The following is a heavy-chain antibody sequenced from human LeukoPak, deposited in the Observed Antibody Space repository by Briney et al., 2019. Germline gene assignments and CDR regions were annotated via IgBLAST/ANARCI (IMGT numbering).Heavy chain of an antibody. D-gene: IGHD3-22*01. CDR1: GGSISSGSYY. J-gene: IGHJ6*03. Sequence: PSQTLSLTCTVSGGSISSGSYYWSWIRQPAGKGLEWIGRIYTSGSTNYNPSLKSRVTMSVDTSKNQFSLKLSSVTAADTAVYYCASAAYYYDSSGDDYYYYMDVWGKGTTVTISS. CDR2: IYTSGST. V-gene: IGHV4-61*02. CDR3: ASAAYYYDSSGDDYYYYMDV.